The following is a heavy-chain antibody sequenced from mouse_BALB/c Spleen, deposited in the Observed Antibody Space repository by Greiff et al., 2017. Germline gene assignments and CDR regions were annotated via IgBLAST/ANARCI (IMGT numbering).Heavy chain of an antibody. J-gene: IGHJ3*01. Sequence: EVQRVESGGGLVQPGGSRKLSCAASGFTFSSFGMHWVRQAPEKGLEWVAYISSGSSTIYYADTVKGRFTISRDNPKNTLFLQMTSLRSEDTAMYYCARWDGQHGGFAYWGQGTLVTVSA. V-gene: IGHV5-17*02. CDR2: ISSGSSTI. CDR1: GFTFSSFG. D-gene: IGHD2-3*01. CDR3: ARWDGQHGGFAY.